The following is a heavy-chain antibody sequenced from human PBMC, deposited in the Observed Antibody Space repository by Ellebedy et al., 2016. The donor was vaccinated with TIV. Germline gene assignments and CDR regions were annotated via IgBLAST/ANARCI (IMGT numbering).Heavy chain of an antibody. D-gene: IGHD3-3*01. CDR2: ISASGSGT. Sequence: PGGSLRLSCVASGFTFNDYAMNWVRQAPGKGLEWVASISASGSGTYYTDSVKGRFTISRDNSNNPLFLQMDSLRADDTAVYYCARDRRRIVRFLEWFGDRYYGMDVWGQGTTVTVSS. CDR1: GFTFNDYA. J-gene: IGHJ6*02. CDR3: ARDRRRIVRFLEWFGDRYYGMDV. V-gene: IGHV3-23*01.